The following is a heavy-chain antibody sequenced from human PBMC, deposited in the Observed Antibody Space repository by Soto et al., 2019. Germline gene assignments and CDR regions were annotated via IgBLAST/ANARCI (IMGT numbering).Heavy chain of an antibody. D-gene: IGHD1-26*01. J-gene: IGHJ5*02. V-gene: IGHV4-61*01. Sequence: SETLSLTCTVSGDSVSSGSFYWSWIRQPPGKGLEWIGYVYYSGSTSYNPSLKSRVTISRDTSKNQFSLDLNSVTPADTAVYYCARVKRSTSRFDPWGQGTLVTVS. CDR1: GDSVSSGSFY. CDR2: VYYSGST. CDR3: ARVKRSTSRFDP.